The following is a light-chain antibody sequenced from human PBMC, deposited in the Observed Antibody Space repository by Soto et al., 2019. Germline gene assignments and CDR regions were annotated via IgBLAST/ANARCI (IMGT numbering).Light chain of an antibody. V-gene: IGLV2-14*01. CDR3: SSYTSSTHVV. J-gene: IGLJ2*01. CDR1: SSDVGGYNY. CDR2: DVS. Sequence: QSALTQPASVSGSPGQSITISCTGTSSDVGGYNYVSWYQQHPGKAPKLMIYDVSNRPSGVSNRFSGSKSGNTASLTISGLQAEDEADYYCSSYTSSTHVVFGGGIKVTVL.